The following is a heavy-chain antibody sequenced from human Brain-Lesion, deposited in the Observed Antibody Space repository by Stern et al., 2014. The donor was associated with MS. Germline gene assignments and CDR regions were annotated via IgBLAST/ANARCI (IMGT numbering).Heavy chain of an antibody. CDR2: IWPGDSDT. J-gene: IGHJ4*02. D-gene: IGHD6-6*01. CDR3: ARRGDSSSSGFDY. CDR1: GYRFTSNW. V-gene: IGHV5-51*01. Sequence: EVQLLESGAEVKKPGESLKISCKGYGYRFTSNWIGWVRQMPGKGLEWMGIIWPGDSDTRYSPSFQGQVPISADKSISTAYLQWSSLQASDTAMYYCARRGDSSSSGFDYWGQGTLVIVSS.